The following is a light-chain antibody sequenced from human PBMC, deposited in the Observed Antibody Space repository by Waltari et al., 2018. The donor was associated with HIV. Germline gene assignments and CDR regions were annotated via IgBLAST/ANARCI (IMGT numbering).Light chain of an antibody. CDR3: CSYAGSYTFVV. Sequence: QSALTQPRSVSGSPGQSVTISCTGTSSDVGGYNYVSCYQQHPGKAPKLMIYDVSKRPSGVPDRFSGSKSDNTASLTISGLQAEDEADYYCCSYAGSYTFVVFGGGTKLTVL. CDR1: SSDVGGYNY. V-gene: IGLV2-11*01. J-gene: IGLJ2*01. CDR2: DVS.